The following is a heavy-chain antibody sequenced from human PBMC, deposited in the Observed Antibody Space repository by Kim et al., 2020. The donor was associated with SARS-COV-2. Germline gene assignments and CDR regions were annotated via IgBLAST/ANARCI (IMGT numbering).Heavy chain of an antibody. D-gene: IGHD3-10*01. V-gene: IGHV3-30*18. CDR1: GFTFSSYG. CDR3: AKWKGVPYYFDY. J-gene: IGHJ4*02. Sequence: GGSLRLSCAASGFTFSSYGMHWVRQAPGKGLEWVAVISYDGSNKYYADSVKGRFTISRDNSKNTLYLQMNSLRAEDTAVYYCAKWKGVPYYFDYWGQGTLVTVSS. CDR2: ISYDGSNK.